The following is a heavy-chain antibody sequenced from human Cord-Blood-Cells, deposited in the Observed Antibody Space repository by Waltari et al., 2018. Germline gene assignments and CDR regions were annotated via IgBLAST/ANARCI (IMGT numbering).Heavy chain of an antibody. CDR2: ISSSSSYI. CDR1: GFTFSSYS. V-gene: IGHV3-21*01. J-gene: IGHJ3*02. Sequence: EVQLVESGGGLVKPGGSLRLSCAASGFTFSSYSMNWVRQAPGKGLEWVSSISSSSSYIYYADSVKGRFTISRDNAKNSLYLQMNGLSAEDTAVYYCASSSRVYDAFDIWGQGTMVTVSS. CDR3: ASSSRVYDAFDI.